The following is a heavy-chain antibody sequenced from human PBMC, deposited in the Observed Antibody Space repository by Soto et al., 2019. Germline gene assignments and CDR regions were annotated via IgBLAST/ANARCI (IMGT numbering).Heavy chain of an antibody. V-gene: IGHV4-59*01. CDR1: GSSISPFY. J-gene: IGHJ4*02. D-gene: IGHD4-17*01. CDR3: TRVGGYYGDYPNFDY. Sequence: PSETLSLTCTVSGSSISPFYWSWIRQPPGRGLEWIGYIYYTGSTKYNPSLKCRVTLSLGTSRNQLSLKLSSVTAADTAVYFCTRVGGYYGDYPNFDYWGPGTLVTV. CDR2: IYYTGST.